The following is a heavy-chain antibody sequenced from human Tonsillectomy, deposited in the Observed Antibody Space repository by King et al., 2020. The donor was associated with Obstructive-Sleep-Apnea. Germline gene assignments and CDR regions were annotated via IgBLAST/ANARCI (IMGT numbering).Heavy chain of an antibody. CDR2: IYYTGST. Sequence: KLQESGPGLVKPSETLSLTCSVSGASVSSGIYHWSWLRQPPEKGLEWIGYIYYTGSTNYNPSLESRVTISVDTSKNQFSLRLSSVTAADTAVYYCTSSTLQGYGFDYWGRGTLVTVSS. CDR1: GASVSSGIYH. CDR3: TSSTLQGYGFDY. J-gene: IGHJ4*02. V-gene: IGHV4-61*01. D-gene: IGHD5-12*01.